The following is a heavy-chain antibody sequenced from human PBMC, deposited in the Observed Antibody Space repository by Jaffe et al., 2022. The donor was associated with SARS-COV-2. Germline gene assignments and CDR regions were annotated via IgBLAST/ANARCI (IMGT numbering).Heavy chain of an antibody. CDR3: ARGKYSSSFPRWFDT. Sequence: EVQLVESGGGLVKPGGSLRLSCAASGFTFDYYIMNWVRQAPGKGLEWVSSISASSSFKYSADSLKGRFTISRDNAKNSLYLQMNNLRAEDTAVYYCARGKYSSSFPRWFDTWGQGTLVTVSS. CDR2: ISASSSFK. D-gene: IGHD6-13*01. J-gene: IGHJ5*02. V-gene: IGHV3-21*06. CDR1: GFTFDYYI.